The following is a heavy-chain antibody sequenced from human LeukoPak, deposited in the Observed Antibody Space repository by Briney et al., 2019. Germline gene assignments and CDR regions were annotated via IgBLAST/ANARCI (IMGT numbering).Heavy chain of an antibody. V-gene: IGHV3-23*01. CDR3: AREHRWLQSHFDY. CDR2: ISGSGGST. J-gene: IGHJ4*02. D-gene: IGHD5-24*01. CDR1: GFTFSSYA. Sequence: GGSLRLSCAASGFTFSSYAMNWVRQAPGKGLEWVSGISGSGGSTYYADSVKGRFTISRDNSKNTLYLQMNSLRAEDTAVYYCAREHRWLQSHFDYWGQGTLVTVSS.